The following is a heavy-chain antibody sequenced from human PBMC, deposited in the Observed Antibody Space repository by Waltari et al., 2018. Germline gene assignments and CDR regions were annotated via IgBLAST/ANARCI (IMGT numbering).Heavy chain of an antibody. Sequence: EVQLLESGGGLVQPGGSLRLSCAASGFTFSSYAMSWVRQAPGKGLEWVSAISGSGGSTYYADSVKGRFTISRDNSKNTLYLQMNSLRAEDTAVYYCAKVSSFLEWLPSYFDYWGQGTLVTVSS. V-gene: IGHV3-23*01. CDR3: AKVSSFLEWLPSYFDY. D-gene: IGHD3-3*01. CDR1: GFTFSSYA. CDR2: ISGSGGST. J-gene: IGHJ4*02.